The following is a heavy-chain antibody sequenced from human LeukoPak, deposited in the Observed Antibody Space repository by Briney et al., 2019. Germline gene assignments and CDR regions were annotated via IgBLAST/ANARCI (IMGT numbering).Heavy chain of an antibody. V-gene: IGHV1-8*01. CDR1: GYTFTSYD. D-gene: IGHD3-22*01. J-gene: IGHJ4*02. CDR3: ARGSETYYYEKGVDY. CDR2: MNPNSGNT. Sequence: ASVKVSCKASGYTFTSYDINWVRQATGQGLEWMGWMNPNSGNTGYAQRFQGRVTMTRNTSISTAYMELSSLRSEDTAVYYCARGSETYYYEKGVDYWGQGTLVTVSS.